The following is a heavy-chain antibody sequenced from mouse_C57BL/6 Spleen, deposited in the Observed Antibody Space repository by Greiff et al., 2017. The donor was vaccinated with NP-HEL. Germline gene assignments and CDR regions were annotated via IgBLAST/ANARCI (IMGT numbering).Heavy chain of an antibody. V-gene: IGHV1-81*01. CDR3: ARNKLTGIPYYAMDC. D-gene: IGHD4-1*01. CDR2: IYPSSGNT. Sequence: VQLQQSGAELARPGASVKLSCKASGYTFTSYGISWVKQRTGQGLEWIGEIYPSSGNTYYNEKFKGKATLTADKSSSTAYMELRSLTSEDSAVYFCARNKLTGIPYYAMDCWGQGTSVTVSS. J-gene: IGHJ4*01. CDR1: GYTFTSYG.